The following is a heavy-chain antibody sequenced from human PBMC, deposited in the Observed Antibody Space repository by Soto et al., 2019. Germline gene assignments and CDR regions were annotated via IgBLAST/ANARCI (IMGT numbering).Heavy chain of an antibody. J-gene: IGHJ6*02. V-gene: IGHV4-31*03. D-gene: IGHD5-18*01. Sequence: SDTLSLTCTVSGGSISSGGYYWSWIRQHPGKGLEWIGYIYYSGSTYYNPSLKSRVTISVDTSKNQFSLKLSSVTAADTAVYYCAREGSTAMVPRGYYYYGMDVWGQGTTVTVSS. CDR3: AREGSTAMVPRGYYYYGMDV. CDR1: GGSISSGGYY. CDR2: IYYSGST.